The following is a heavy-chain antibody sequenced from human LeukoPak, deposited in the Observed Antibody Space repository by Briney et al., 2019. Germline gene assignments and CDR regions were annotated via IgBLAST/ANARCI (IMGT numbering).Heavy chain of an antibody. CDR2: IIPIFGTA. CDR3: ARSFWSGYYIIQNWFDP. Sequence: SVKVSCKASGGTFSGYAISWARQAPGQGLEWMGGIIPIFGTANYAQKFQGRVTITADESTSTAYMELSSLRSEDTAVYYCARSFWSGYYIIQNWFDPWGQGTLVTVSS. J-gene: IGHJ5*02. CDR1: GGTFSGYA. D-gene: IGHD3-3*01. V-gene: IGHV1-69*13.